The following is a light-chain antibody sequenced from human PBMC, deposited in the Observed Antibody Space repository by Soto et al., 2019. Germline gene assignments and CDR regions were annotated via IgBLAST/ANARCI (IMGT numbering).Light chain of an antibody. J-gene: IGKJ1*01. CDR1: QSVSGSY. Sequence: TLSLSPGERATLSCRASQSVSGSYLAGYQQKPGQAPRLLIFGASSRATGIPDRFSGSGSGTDFTLTISRLEPEDFAIYYCQQYGNSRTFGQGTKVDIK. CDR2: GAS. V-gene: IGKV3-20*01. CDR3: QQYGNSRT.